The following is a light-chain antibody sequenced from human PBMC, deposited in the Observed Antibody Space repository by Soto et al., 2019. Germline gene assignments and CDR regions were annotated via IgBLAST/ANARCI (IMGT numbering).Light chain of an antibody. CDR3: SAYTARSTLL. CDR1: MRDVGAYNL. J-gene: IGLJ3*02. Sequence: QSVLIQHASVSGSAGQSITISCSGTMRDVGAYNLVSWYQQHPGTAPKLIIYDVRNRPSGISSRFSGSRSGNTASLTISGLQPEDEGDYYCSAYTARSTLLFGGGTKLTVL. CDR2: DVR. V-gene: IGLV2-14*03.